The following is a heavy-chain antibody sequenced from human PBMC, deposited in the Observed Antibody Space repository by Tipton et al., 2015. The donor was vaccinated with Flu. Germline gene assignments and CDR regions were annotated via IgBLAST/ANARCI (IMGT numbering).Heavy chain of an antibody. CDR2: IYTSGST. D-gene: IGHD2-21*02. CDR3: ARVGVTRLINYYYYYMDV. J-gene: IGHJ6*03. Sequence: GLVKPSETLSLTCAVYGGSFSGYYWSWIRQPAGKGLEWIGRIYTSGSTNYNPSLKNRVTMSVDTSKNQFSQKRSSVTAADTAVYYCARVGVTRLINYYYYYMDVWGKGTTVTVSS. CDR1: GGSFSGYY. V-gene: IGHV4-4*07.